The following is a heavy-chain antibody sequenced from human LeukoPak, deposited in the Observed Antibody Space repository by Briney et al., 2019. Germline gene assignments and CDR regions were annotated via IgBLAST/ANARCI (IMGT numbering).Heavy chain of an antibody. D-gene: IGHD4-17*01. Sequence: GGSLRLSCAASGFTFSHFGMHWARQAPGKGLEWVAFIRADGSGRYYADSVNGRFTISRDNAKNSLYLQMNSLRAEDTAVYYCARDRSTVTTFWFDPWGQGTLVTVSS. J-gene: IGHJ5*02. CDR2: IRADGSGR. CDR3: ARDRSTVTTFWFDP. V-gene: IGHV3-30*02. CDR1: GFTFSHFG.